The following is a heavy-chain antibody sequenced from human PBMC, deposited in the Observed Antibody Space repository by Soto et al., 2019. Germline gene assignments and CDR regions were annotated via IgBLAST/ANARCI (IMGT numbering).Heavy chain of an antibody. D-gene: IGHD6-19*01. Sequence: QITLKESGPTLVKPTQTLTLTCTFSGFSLTSTAVSVNWIRQPPGKALEWLALIYWDDNNQYNPSLKSRLTVTTDTSKHPAVLTMPNLDPGDTATYFCAPGSGRLSDYWGQGTLVTVSS. J-gene: IGHJ4*02. CDR1: GFSLTSTAVS. CDR2: IYWDDNN. V-gene: IGHV2-5*02. CDR3: APGSGRLSDY.